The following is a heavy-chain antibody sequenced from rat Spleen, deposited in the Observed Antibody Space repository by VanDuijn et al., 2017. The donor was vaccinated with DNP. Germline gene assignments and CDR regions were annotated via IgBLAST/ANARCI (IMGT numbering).Heavy chain of an antibody. D-gene: IGHD1-12*02. Sequence: EVQLVGSGGDLVQPGRSLKLSCAASGFTFSNYDMAWVRQAPTKGLEWVASINTSGGTIYYRDSVKGRFTISRDNAKSTLYLQMNSLRSEDMATYYCVSPAYYAGSYPFFWGPGTMVTVSS. CDR3: VSPAYYAGSYPFF. CDR1: GFTFSNYD. CDR2: INTSGGTI. V-gene: IGHV5S23*01. J-gene: IGHJ1*01.